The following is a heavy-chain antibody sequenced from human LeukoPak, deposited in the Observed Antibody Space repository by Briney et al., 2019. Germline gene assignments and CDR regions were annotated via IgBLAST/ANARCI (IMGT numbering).Heavy chain of an antibody. D-gene: IGHD4-17*01. CDR2: IYHSGST. J-gene: IGHJ5*02. CDR3: ARISYYGWGFDP. V-gene: IGHV4-30-2*01. CDR1: GGSISSGGYS. Sequence: SQTLSLTCAVSGGSISSGGYSWSWIRQPPGKGLEWIGYIYHSGSTYYNPSLKSRVTISVDRSKNQFSLKLSSVTAADTAVYYCARISYYGWGFDPWAREPWSPSPQ.